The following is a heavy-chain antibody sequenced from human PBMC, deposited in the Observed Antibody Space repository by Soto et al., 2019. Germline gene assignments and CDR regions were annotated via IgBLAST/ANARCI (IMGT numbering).Heavy chain of an antibody. D-gene: IGHD4-17*01. CDR1: GFAFNTYT. CDR2: IGWTGSDM. CDR3: GCGDRRGY. V-gene: IGHV3-21*01. Sequence: EVQLVESGGGLVKPGGSLRLSCAASGFAFNTYTMNWVRQAPGKGLEWVSSIGWTGSDMYYADSVKGRFTISRDNAENALYVERNGVGGEGRAVYYCGCGDRRGYGGEGTGVTVSS. J-gene: IGHJ4*02.